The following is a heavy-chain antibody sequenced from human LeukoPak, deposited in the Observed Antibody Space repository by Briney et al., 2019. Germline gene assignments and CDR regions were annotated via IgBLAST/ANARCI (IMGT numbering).Heavy chain of an antibody. V-gene: IGHV1-3*01. Sequence: ASVKVSCKASGYTFTSYAMHWVRQAPGQRLEWMGWINAGNGNTKYSQKFQGRVTITRDTSASTAYMELSSLRSEDTAVYYCARDHYYDSSGYQPFDYWGQGTLVTVSS. CDR3: ARDHYYDSSGYQPFDY. D-gene: IGHD3-22*01. CDR2: INAGNGNT. CDR1: GYTFTSYA. J-gene: IGHJ4*02.